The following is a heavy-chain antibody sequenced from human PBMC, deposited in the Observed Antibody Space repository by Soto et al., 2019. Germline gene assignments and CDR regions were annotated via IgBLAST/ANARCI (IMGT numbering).Heavy chain of an antibody. J-gene: IGHJ3*02. CDR3: ASRGEGDDAFDI. V-gene: IGHV4-31*11. D-gene: IGHD3-16*01. CDR1: HGSINSENYS. CDR2: IYYSGST. Sequence: SKNLAITCAVSHGSINSENYSCGWIRQHQGKGLEWIGYIYYSGSTYYNPSLKSRVTISVDTSKNQFSLKLSSVTAADTAVYYCASRGEGDDAFDIWGQGTMVS.